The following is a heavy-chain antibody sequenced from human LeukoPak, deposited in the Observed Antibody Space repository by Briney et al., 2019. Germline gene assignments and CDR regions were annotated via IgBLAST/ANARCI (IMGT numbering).Heavy chain of an antibody. J-gene: IGHJ4*02. Sequence: GGSLRLSCAASGFTFSNYWMHWVRQAPGKGLVWVSRINSDGGSTSYADSVKGRFTISRDNAKNTLYLQMNSLRAEDTAVYYCASGLLYDSSGYYDYWGQGTLVTVSS. V-gene: IGHV3-74*01. D-gene: IGHD3-22*01. CDR3: ASGLLYDSSGYYDY. CDR1: GFTFSNYW. CDR2: INSDGGST.